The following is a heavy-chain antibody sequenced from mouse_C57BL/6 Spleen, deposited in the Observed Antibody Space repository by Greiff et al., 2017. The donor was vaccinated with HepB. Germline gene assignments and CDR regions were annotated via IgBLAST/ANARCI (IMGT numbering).Heavy chain of an antibody. V-gene: IGHV1-69*01. J-gene: IGHJ3*01. CDR2: IDPSDSYT. D-gene: IGHD2-1*01. CDR3: SRLDGNRAWFAY. CDR1: GYTFTSYW. Sequence: QVQLQQPGAELVMPGASVKLSCKASGYTFTSYWMHWVKQRPGQGLEWIGEIDPSDSYTNYNQKFKGKSTLTVDKSSSTAYMQLSSLTSEDSVVYYCSRLDGNRAWFAYWGQGTLVTVSA.